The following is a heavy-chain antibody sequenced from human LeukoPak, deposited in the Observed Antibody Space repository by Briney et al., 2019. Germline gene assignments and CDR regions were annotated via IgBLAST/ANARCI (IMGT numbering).Heavy chain of an antibody. D-gene: IGHD6-19*01. J-gene: IGHJ2*01. CDR2: INHSGST. V-gene: IGHV4-34*01. Sequence: SETLSLTCAVYGGSFSGYYWSWIRQPPGKGLEWIGEINHSGSTNYNPSLKSRVTISVDTSKNQFSLKLSSVTAADTTVYYCARVAQKLERIIVAGTSEWRANWYFDLWGRGTLVTVSS. CDR1: GGSFSGYY. CDR3: ARVAQKLERIIVAGTSEWRANWYFDL.